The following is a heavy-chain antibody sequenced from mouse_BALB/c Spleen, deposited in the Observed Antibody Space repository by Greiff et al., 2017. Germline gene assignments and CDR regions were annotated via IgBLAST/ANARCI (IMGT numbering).Heavy chain of an antibody. J-gene: IGHJ4*01. D-gene: IGHD1-1*01. Sequence: VQLQQSGAELVKPGASVKLSCTASGFNIKDTYMHWVKQRPEQGLEWIGRIDPANGNTKYDPKFQGTATITADTSSNTAYLQLSSLTSEDTAVYYCARSTYGRGAMDYWGQGTSVTVSS. CDR3: ARSTYGRGAMDY. CDR1: GFNIKDTY. V-gene: IGHV14-3*02. CDR2: IDPANGNT.